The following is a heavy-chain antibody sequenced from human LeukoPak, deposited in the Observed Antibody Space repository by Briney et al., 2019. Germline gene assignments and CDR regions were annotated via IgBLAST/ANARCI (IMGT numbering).Heavy chain of an antibody. V-gene: IGHV3-23*01. J-gene: IGHJ4*03. CDR2: ISGRGGST. CDR1: GFTLSSYM. CDR3: ARGYCSGGTGYDQTFDY. D-gene: IGHD2-15*01. Sequence: GGALRLSCAPSGFTLSSYMMSSVRQARGKGVEWWSAISGRGGSTYYADSVKSRFTISRDNSKNMLYLPLSSLRAEDTAVPYVARGYCSGGTGYDQTFDYSGPKTLVTVSS.